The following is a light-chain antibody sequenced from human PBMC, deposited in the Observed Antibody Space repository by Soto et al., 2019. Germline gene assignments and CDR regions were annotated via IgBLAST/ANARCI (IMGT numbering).Light chain of an antibody. CDR1: SSDIGSYNY. CDR2: DVS. J-gene: IGLJ2*01. V-gene: IGLV2-11*01. CDR3: SAYTGSSTLVV. Sequence: QSVLTQPRSVSGSPGQSVTISCTGTSSDIGSYNYVSWYQQHPDKAPKLMIYDVSQRPSGVPDRFSGSKSGNTASLTISGLQAEDEADYYCSAYTGSSTLVVFGGGTKLTVL.